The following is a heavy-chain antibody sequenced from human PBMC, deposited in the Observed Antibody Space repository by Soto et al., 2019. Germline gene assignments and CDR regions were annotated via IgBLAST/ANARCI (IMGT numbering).Heavy chain of an antibody. Sequence: EVQLLESGGNLVQPGGSLRLSCAASGFTFSTYGMTWVRQAPGKGLEWVSSISDSGDSTYYADSVKGRFTISRDNSKNTLFLQMNSLRAEDTAVYYCAKDHAWGRRVTTRFDYGGQGSLVTVSS. CDR3: AKDHAWGRRVTTRFDY. CDR2: ISDSGDST. V-gene: IGHV3-23*01. J-gene: IGHJ4*02. D-gene: IGHD2-21*02. CDR1: GFTFSTYG.